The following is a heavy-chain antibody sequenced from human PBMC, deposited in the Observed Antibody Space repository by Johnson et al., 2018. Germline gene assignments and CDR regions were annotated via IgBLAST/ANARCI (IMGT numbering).Heavy chain of an antibody. J-gene: IGHJ6*03. V-gene: IGHV3-30*18. CDR3: AKEGSAIAVAVIDYYYYYMDV. CDR1: GFTFSSYG. Sequence: QVQLVESGGGVVQPGRSLRLSCAASGFTFSSYGMHWVRQAPGKGLEWVAVISYDGRNKYYADSVKGRFTISRDNSKNTLYLQMNSLRAEDTAVYYCAKEGSAIAVAVIDYYYYYMDVWGKGTTVTVS. D-gene: IGHD6-19*01. CDR2: ISYDGRNK.